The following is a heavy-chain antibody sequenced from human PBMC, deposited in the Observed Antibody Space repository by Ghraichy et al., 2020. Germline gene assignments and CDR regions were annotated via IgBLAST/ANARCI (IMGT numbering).Heavy chain of an antibody. CDR2: ISSGGNYI. V-gene: IGHV3-21*01. CDR3: AREMNYYFYMDV. CDR1: GFTFSTYS. J-gene: IGHJ6*03. Sequence: GGSLRLSCAASGFTFSTYSMNWVRQAPGKGLQWVSSISSGGNYIYYADSVKGRFTISRDNARNSLYLQMNSLRAEDTAVYFCAREMNYYFYMDVWGKGTTVIVSS.